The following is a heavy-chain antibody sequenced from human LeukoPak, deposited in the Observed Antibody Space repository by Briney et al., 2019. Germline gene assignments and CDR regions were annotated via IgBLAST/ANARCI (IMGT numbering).Heavy chain of an antibody. D-gene: IGHD3-22*01. V-gene: IGHV4-34*01. J-gene: IGHJ4*02. CDR1: GGSFSGYY. CDR2: INHSGST. CDR3: ARDPNNYYDSSGYYFDY. Sequence: PSETLSLTCAVYGGSFSGYYWSWIRQPPGKGLEWIGEINHSGSTDYNPSLKSRVTISVDTSKNQFSLKLSSVTAADTAVYYCARDPNNYYDSSGYYFDYWGQGTLVTVSS.